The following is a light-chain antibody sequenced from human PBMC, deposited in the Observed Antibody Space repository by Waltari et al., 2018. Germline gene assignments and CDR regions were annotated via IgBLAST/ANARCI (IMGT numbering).Light chain of an antibody. Sequence: EIELTQSPATLSVSPGERATLSCRASQSIGSALAWYQQKPGQGPRLLFYGASTRATGIPARFSGSWSVTDFTLTISGLQSEDFADYYCQQYDVWPLTFGGGTKVHIK. CDR3: QQYDVWPLT. V-gene: IGKV3D-15*01. J-gene: IGKJ4*01. CDR2: GAS. CDR1: QSIGSA.